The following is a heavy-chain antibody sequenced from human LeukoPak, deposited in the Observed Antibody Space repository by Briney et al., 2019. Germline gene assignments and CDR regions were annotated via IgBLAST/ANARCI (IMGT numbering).Heavy chain of an antibody. J-gene: IGHJ4*02. CDR1: GFTFSSYS. V-gene: IGHV3-21*01. Sequence: GGSLRLSCAASGFTFSSYSMNWVRQAPGKGLEWVSSISSSSSYIYYADSVKGRFTISRDNAKNSLYLQMNSLRAEDTDVYLCATDGASITMIAVVISFFNDSGEGTLVTVPA. D-gene: IGHD3-22*01. CDR3: ATDGASITMIAVVISFFND. CDR2: ISSSSSYI.